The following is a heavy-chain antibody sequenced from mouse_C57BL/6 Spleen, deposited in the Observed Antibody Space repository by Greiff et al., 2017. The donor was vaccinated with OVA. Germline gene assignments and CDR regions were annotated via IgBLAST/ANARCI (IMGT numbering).Heavy chain of an antibody. CDR1: GYTFTDYY. Sequence: VQLQQSGPELVKPGASVKISCKASGYTFTDYYMNWVKQSHGKSLEWIGDINPNNGGTSYNQKFKGKATLTVDKSSSTAYMELRSLTSEDSAVYYCAREADSSGGAYWGQGTLVTVSA. CDR3: AREADSSGGAY. V-gene: IGHV1-26*01. J-gene: IGHJ3*01. CDR2: INPNNGGT. D-gene: IGHD3-2*02.